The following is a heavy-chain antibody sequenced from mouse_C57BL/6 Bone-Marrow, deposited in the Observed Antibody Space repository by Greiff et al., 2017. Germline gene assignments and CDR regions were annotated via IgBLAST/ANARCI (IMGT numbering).Heavy chain of an antibody. CDR2: IDPENGDT. D-gene: IGHD1-1*01. CDR3: TLVYYYGSSSYFDV. J-gene: IGHJ1*03. Sequence: VQLKESGAELVRPGASVKLSCTASGFNIKDDYMHWVKQRPEQGLEWIGWIDPENGDTEYASKFQGKATITADTSSNTAYLQLSSLTSEDTAVYYCTLVYYYGSSSYFDVWGTGTTVTVSS. CDR1: GFNIKDDY. V-gene: IGHV14-4*01.